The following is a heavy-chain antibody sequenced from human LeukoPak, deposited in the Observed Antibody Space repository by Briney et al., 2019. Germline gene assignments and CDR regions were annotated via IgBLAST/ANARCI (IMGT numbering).Heavy chain of an antibody. V-gene: IGHV4-59*02. Sequence: SQTLSLAWTVAGGSVNSHVGSSIRQPPGKGLEWVDYIYYIGSTRYNPSLHSRVTISVDTSESNFSPKLPSVTAAATAVYYCVRLLNNASAGDPHPSDVWGQGTVVIVSS. CDR2: IYYIGST. J-gene: IGHJ3*01. CDR3: VRLLNNASAGDPHPSDV. CDR1: GGSVNSHV. D-gene: IGHD2-21*01.